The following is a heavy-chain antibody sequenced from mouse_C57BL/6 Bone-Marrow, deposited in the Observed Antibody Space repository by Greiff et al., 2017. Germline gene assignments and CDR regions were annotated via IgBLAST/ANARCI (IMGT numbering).Heavy chain of an antibody. CDR2: INPGSGGT. Sequence: QVQLQQSGAELVRPGTSVKVSCKASGYAFTNYLIEWVKQRPGQGLEWIGVINPGSGGTNYNEKFKGKATLTADKSSSTAYMQLSSLTSEDSAVYFCARGFYGSSDYAMDYWGQGTSVTVSS. V-gene: IGHV1-54*01. CDR1: GYAFTNYL. J-gene: IGHJ4*01. D-gene: IGHD1-1*01. CDR3: ARGFYGSSDYAMDY.